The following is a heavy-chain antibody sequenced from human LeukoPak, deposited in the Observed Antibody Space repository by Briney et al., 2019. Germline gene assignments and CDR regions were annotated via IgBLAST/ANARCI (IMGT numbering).Heavy chain of an antibody. D-gene: IGHD5-18*01. Sequence: ASVEVSCKVSGYTLTELSMHWVRQAPGKGLEWMGGFDPEDGETIYAQKFQGRVTMTEDTSTDTAYMELSSLRSEDTAVYYCATYHPDTAMLAGMDVWGKGTTVTVSS. V-gene: IGHV1-24*01. CDR3: ATYHPDTAMLAGMDV. CDR1: GYTLTELS. CDR2: FDPEDGET. J-gene: IGHJ6*04.